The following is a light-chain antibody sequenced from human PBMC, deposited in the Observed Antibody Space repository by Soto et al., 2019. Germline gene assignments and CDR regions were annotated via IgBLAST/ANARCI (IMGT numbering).Light chain of an antibody. J-gene: IGLJ2*01. Sequence: QSVLTQPASVSGSPGQSITISCTGTGSDVGGYNYVSWYQQHPGKAPKLMIYDVSNRPSGISNRFSGSKSGNTASLTISGLQTEDEADYYCSSYTRSSSTLVVFGGGTKLTVL. CDR3: SSYTRSSSTLVV. V-gene: IGLV2-14*01. CDR2: DVS. CDR1: GSDVGGYNY.